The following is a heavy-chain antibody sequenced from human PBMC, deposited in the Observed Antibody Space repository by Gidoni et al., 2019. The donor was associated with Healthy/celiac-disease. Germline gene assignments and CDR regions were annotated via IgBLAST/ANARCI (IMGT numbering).Heavy chain of an antibody. CDR1: GFTFPSSA. D-gene: IGHD5-12*01. J-gene: IGHJ3*02. Sequence: QMQLVQSGPEVKKPGTSVKVSCKASGFTFPSSAMQWVRQARGQRLEWIGWIVVGSGNTNYAQKFQERVTITRDMSTSTAYMELSSLRSEDTAVYYCAASAADGYNYEDDAFDIWGQGTMVTVSS. CDR3: AASAADGYNYEDDAFDI. CDR2: IVVGSGNT. V-gene: IGHV1-58*02.